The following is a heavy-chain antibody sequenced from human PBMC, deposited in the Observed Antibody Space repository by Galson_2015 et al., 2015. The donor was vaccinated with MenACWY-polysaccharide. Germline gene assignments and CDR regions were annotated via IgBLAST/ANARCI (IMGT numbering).Heavy chain of an antibody. D-gene: IGHD3-22*01. V-gene: IGHV4-34*01. CDR3: ARKKTTYYYDSSGPNWFDP. J-gene: IGHJ5*02. CDR1: GGSFSGSY. CDR2: INHSGST. Sequence: ETLSLTCAVYGGSFSGSYWSWIRQPPGTGLEWIGEINHSGSTNYNPSLKSRVTISVDTSKNQFSLKLSSVTAADTAVYYCARKKTTYYYDSSGPNWFDPWGQGTLVTVSS.